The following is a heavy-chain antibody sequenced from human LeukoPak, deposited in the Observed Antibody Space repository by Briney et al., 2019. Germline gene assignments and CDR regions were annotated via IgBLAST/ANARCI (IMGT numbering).Heavy chain of an antibody. V-gene: IGHV3-21*01. CDR1: GFTFSSYN. Sequence: GGSLRLSCAAPGFTFSSYNMNWVRQAPGKGLEWVSSISSSSTYIHYADSVKGRFTISRDNAKNSLYLQMNSLRVEDTAVYYCASRPPYYGMDVWGKGTTVTVSS. CDR3: ASRPPYYGMDV. J-gene: IGHJ6*04. CDR2: ISSSSTYI.